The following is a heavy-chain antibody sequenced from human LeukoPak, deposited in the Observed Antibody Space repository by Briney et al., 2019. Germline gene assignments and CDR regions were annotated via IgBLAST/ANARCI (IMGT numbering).Heavy chain of an antibody. CDR1: GFTFTSSA. CDR2: IVVGSGNT. Sequence: SVKVSCKASGFTFTSSAMQWVRQARGQRLEWIGWIVVGSGNTNYAQKFQERVTITRDMSTSTAYMGLSSLRSEDTAVYYCAAVSHGEQQSRDAFDIWGQGTMVTVSS. V-gene: IGHV1-58*02. CDR3: AAVSHGEQQSRDAFDI. D-gene: IGHD6-13*01. J-gene: IGHJ3*02.